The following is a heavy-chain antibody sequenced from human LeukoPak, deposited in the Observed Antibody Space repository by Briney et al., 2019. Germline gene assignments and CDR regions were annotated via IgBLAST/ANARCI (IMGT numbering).Heavy chain of an antibody. CDR3: ARGDSGYYLYYFDY. CDR2: INHSGST. D-gene: IGHD3-22*01. J-gene: IGHJ4*02. V-gene: IGHV4-34*01. CDR1: GGSFSGYY. Sequence: SETLSLTCAVYGGSFSGYYWSWIRQPPGKGLEWIGEINHSGSTNYNPSLKRRVTISVDTSKNQFSLKLSSVTAADTAVYYCARGDSGYYLYYFDYWGQGTLVTVSS.